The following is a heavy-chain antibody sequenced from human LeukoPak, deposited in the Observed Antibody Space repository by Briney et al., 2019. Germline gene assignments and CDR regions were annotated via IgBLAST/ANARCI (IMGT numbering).Heavy chain of an antibody. CDR3: ARGRFLDAFDI. V-gene: IGHV4-59*01. D-gene: IGHD3-3*01. Sequence: SETLSLTCTVSGGSISSYYWSWIRQPPGKGLEWIGYIYYSGSTKYKPSLKSRVTISVDASKNQFSLKLSSVTAADTAVYYCARGRFLDAFDIWGQGTMVTVSS. J-gene: IGHJ3*02. CDR2: IYYSGST. CDR1: GGSISSYY.